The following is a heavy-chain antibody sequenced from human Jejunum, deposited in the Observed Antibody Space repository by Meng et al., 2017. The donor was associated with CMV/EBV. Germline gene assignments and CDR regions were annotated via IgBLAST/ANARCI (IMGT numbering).Heavy chain of an antibody. J-gene: IGHJ5*02. Sequence: TVSGGSISRSNSYWGWIRQPPGKGLEWIGSIYYSGSTYYNLSLKGRVTISVDTSKNQFSLKLNSVTAADTAVYYCARRSPYYPVDPWGQGTLVTVSS. D-gene: IGHD3-10*01. CDR3: ARRSPYYPVDP. CDR2: IYYSGST. CDR1: GGSISRSNSY. V-gene: IGHV4-39*01.